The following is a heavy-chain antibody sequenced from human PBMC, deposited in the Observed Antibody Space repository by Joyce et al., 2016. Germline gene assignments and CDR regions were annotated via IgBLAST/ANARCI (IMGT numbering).Heavy chain of an antibody. Sequence: QVQLVQSGAEVERLGASVKVSCNASAYTFTFYEINWVRQAPGQGLEWMGGRNPKSGNTGYAQNCQGRVTMNSDTSVNTAYMELSSLRSDDTALYYCARALGYCSGGNCYYWGFDPWGQGTLVTVSS. D-gene: IGHD2-15*01. J-gene: IGHJ5*02. CDR1: AYTFTFYE. V-gene: IGHV1-8*01. CDR3: ARALGYCSGGNCYYWGFDP. CDR2: RNPKSGNT.